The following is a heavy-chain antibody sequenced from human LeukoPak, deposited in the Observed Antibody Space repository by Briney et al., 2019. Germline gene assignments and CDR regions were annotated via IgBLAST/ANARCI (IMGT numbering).Heavy chain of an antibody. V-gene: IGHV3-23*01. D-gene: IGHD5-24*01. J-gene: IGHJ5*02. CDR1: GFTFNNYA. CDR2: ISGSGGST. Sequence: GGSLRLSCAASGFTFNNYAMNWVRQAPGKGLEWVAAISGSGGSTYYADSVKGRFTISRGSSKKTLYLQMDSLRAEDTAVYYCARRWTSWGQGTLVTVSS. CDR3: ARRWTS.